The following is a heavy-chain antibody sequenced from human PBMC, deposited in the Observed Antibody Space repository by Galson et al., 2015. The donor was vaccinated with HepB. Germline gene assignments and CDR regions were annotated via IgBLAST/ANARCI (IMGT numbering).Heavy chain of an antibody. V-gene: IGHV3-30*02. J-gene: IGHJ4*02. Sequence: SLRLSCAASGFTFSSYGMHWVRQAPGKGLEWVAFIRYDGSNKYYADSVKGRFTISRDNSKNTLYLQMNSLRAEDTAVYYCAKDSYGSVYYFDYWGQGTLVTVSS. D-gene: IGHD3-10*01. CDR1: GFTFSSYG. CDR2: IRYDGSNK. CDR3: AKDSYGSVYYFDY.